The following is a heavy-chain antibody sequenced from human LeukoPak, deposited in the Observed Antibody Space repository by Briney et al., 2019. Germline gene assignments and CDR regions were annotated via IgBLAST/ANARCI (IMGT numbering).Heavy chain of an antibody. V-gene: IGHV4-61*02. CDR1: GGSISSGSYY. D-gene: IGHD2-8*01. CDR3: AKDNGYFDS. CDR2: IYTSGST. J-gene: IGHJ4*02. Sequence: PSETLSLTCTVSGGSISSGSYYWSWIRQPAGKGLEWIGRIYTSGSTNYNPSLKSRVTISVDTSKNQFSLKLSSVTAADTAVYYCAKDNGYFDSWGQGTLVTVSS.